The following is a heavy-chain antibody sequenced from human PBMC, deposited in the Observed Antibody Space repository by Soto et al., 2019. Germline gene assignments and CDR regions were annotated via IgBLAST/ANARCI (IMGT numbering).Heavy chain of an antibody. V-gene: IGHV2-26*01. J-gene: IGHJ6*02. D-gene: IGHD3-3*01. CDR2: IFSNDEK. CDR3: ARIGYRFSRRAYYYYGMDV. CDR1: GFSLSNARMG. Sequence: SGPTLVNPTETLTLTCTVSGFSLSNARMGVSWIRQPPGKALEWLAHIFSNDEKSYSTSLKSRLTISKDTSKSQVVLTMTNMDPVDTATYYCARIGYRFSRRAYYYYGMDVWGQGTTVTVYS.